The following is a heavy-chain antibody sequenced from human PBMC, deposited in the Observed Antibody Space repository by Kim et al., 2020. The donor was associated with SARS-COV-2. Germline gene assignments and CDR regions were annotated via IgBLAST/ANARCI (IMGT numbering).Heavy chain of an antibody. D-gene: IGHD4-17*01. CDR2: ISGSGGST. CDR1: GFTFSSYA. J-gene: IGHJ2*01. Sequence: GGSLILSCAASGFTFSSYAMSWVRRAPGKGLEWVSAISGSGGSTYYADSVKGRFTISRDNSKNTLYLQMNSLRAEDTAVYYCARATGDWYFDLWGRGTLVTVSS. V-gene: IGHV3-23*01. CDR3: ARATGDWYFDL.